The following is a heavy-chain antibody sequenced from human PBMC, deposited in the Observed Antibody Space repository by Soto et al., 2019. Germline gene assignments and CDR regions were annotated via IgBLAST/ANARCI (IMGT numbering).Heavy chain of an antibody. CDR1: GYALTSSG. D-gene: IGHD3-3*02. CDR2: ISEYNGNI. CDR3: ARRSTDTAFWYFYL. Sequence: QVQLVQSGAEVKKPGASVKVSCKASGYALTSSGITWVRQAPGQGLEWMGWISEYNGNIDYAEKFQTRVAFTTAPSTGTSFMELRDLRSDDTAVYYCARRSTDTAFWYFYLWGRGTLVTVSS. J-gene: IGHJ2*01. V-gene: IGHV1-18*04.